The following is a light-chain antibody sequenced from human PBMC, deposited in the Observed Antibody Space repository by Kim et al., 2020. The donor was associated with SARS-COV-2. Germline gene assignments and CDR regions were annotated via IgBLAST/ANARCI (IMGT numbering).Light chain of an antibody. CDR2: GAS. V-gene: IGKV1-16*02. CDR1: QGISNY. Sequence: ASVGHSVTITWRESQGISNYLAWFQQKPGKAPKSLIYGASTLQGGVPSKFSGSRSGTEFTLTISSLQPEDFATYFCQQYDSRPFTVGQGTRLEIK. CDR3: QQYDSRPFT. J-gene: IGKJ5*01.